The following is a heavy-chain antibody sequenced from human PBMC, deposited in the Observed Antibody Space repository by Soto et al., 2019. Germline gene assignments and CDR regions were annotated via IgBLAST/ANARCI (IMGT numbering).Heavy chain of an antibody. CDR1: GGSISSGNYY. J-gene: IGHJ4*02. Sequence: QVQLQESGPGLVKPSQPLSLTCSVSGGSISSGNYYWTWIRQPPGKGLEWIGYISYSGNTFYNPSLTSRLTMSLDTSKNQFSLKLTSVTVADTAIYYCARGVGPWSVSFGVDYWGLGTLLTVSS. CDR3: ARGVGPWSVSFGVDY. V-gene: IGHV4-31*03. D-gene: IGHD3-3*01. CDR2: ISYSGNT.